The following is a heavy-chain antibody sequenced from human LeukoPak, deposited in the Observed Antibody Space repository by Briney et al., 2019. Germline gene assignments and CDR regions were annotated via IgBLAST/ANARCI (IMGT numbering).Heavy chain of an antibody. CDR1: GYTFTSYG. J-gene: IGHJ4*02. CDR3: ARVTFWGNWNYDPIDLDY. D-gene: IGHD1-7*01. V-gene: IGHV1-18*01. Sequence: GASVKVSCKASGYTFTSYGISWVRQAPGQGLEWMGWISAYNGNTNYAQKLQGRVTMTTDTSTSTAYMELRSLRSDDTAVYYCARVTFWGNWNYDPIDLDYWGQGTLVTVSS. CDR2: ISAYNGNT.